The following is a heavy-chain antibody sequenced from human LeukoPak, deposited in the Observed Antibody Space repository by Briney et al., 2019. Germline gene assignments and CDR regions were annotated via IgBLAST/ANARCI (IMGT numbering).Heavy chain of an antibody. D-gene: IGHD1-26*01. CDR1: GGSISSGDYY. J-gene: IGHJ4*02. CDR2: IYYSGST. CDR3: VSARIVGATSSDY. V-gene: IGHV4-30-4*01. Sequence: TSETLSLTCTVSGGSISSGDYYWSWIRQPPGKGLEWIGYIYYSGSTYYNPSLKSRVTISVDTSKNQFSLKLSSVTAADTAVYYCVSARIVGATSSDYWGQGTLVTVSS.